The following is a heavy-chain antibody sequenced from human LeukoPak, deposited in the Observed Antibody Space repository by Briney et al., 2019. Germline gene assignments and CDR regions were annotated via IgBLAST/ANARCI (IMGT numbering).Heavy chain of an antibody. D-gene: IGHD2-2*01. CDR2: IKQDGSEK. J-gene: IGHJ6*03. V-gene: IGHV3-7*01. CDR1: GFTFSIYW. Sequence: PGGSLRLSCAASGFTFSIYWMSWVRQAPGKGLEWVANIKQDGSEKYYVDSVKGRFTISRDNAKNSLYLQMNSLRAEDTAVYYCARQRVVPAASVGYYYYMDVWGKGTTVTVSS. CDR3: ARQRVVPAASVGYYYYMDV.